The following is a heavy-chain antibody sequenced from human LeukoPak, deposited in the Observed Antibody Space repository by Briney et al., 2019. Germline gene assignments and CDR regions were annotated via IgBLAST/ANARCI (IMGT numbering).Heavy chain of an antibody. J-gene: IGHJ1*01. CDR1: GYTFTGYY. D-gene: IGHD3-22*01. Sequence: ASVKVSCKASGYTFTGYYMHWVRQAPGQGLEWMGWINPNSGGTNYAQKFQGRVAMTRGTSISTAYMELSRLRSDDTAVYYCASASGYYEMEYFQHWGQGTLVTVSS. CDR3: ASASGYYEMEYFQH. CDR2: INPNSGGT. V-gene: IGHV1-2*02.